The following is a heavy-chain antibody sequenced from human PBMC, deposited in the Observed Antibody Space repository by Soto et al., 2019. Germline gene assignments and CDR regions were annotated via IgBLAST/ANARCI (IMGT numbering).Heavy chain of an antibody. CDR3: VRTWHGFDI. Sequence: EVQLVESGGGLVQPGGSLRLSCAASGFTFSTYWMHWVRQAPEKGLLWVSHINGDGSYTDFADSVKGRFTISRDNAKNTVYLQMQSLRVGDTAVYFCVRTWHGFDIWGPGTMVTVSS. V-gene: IGHV3-74*01. J-gene: IGHJ3*02. CDR1: GFTFSTYW. CDR2: INGDGSYT.